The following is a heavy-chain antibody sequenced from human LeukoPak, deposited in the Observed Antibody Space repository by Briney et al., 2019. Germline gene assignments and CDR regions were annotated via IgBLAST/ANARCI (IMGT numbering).Heavy chain of an antibody. CDR3: ARDSADYYFDY. D-gene: IGHD4/OR15-4a*01. CDR1: GFTFSSYW. CDR2: IKQDGSEK. J-gene: IGHJ4*02. V-gene: IGHV3-7*04. Sequence: GESLRLSCAASGFTFSSYWMSWVRQAPGKGLEWVANIKQDGSEKYYVDSVKGRFTISRDNAKNSLYLQMNSLRAEDTAVYYCARDSADYYFDYWGQGTLVTVA.